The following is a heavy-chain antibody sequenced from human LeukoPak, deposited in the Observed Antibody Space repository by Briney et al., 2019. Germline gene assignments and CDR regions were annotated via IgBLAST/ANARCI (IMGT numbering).Heavy chain of an antibody. D-gene: IGHD1-14*01. V-gene: IGHV3-30*04. CDR3: ARDFGRHFFDY. J-gene: IGHJ4*02. CDR1: GFTFSSYA. CDR2: ISYDGSNK. Sequence: PGGSLRLSCAASGFTFSSYAMHWVRQAPGKGLERVAVISYDGSNKYYADSVKGRFTISRDNSKNTLYLQMNSLRAEDTAIYYCARDFGRHFFDYWGQGTLVTVSS.